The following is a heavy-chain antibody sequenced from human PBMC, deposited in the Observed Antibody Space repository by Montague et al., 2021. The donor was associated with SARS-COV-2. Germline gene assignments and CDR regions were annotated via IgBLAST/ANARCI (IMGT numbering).Heavy chain of an antibody. CDR2: IYLDDYK. D-gene: IGHD1-14*01. V-gene: IGHV2-5*02. Sequence: VKPTQTLTLTCTFSGFSLSTSGVGVGWIRQPPGKALEWLALIYLDDYKRYSPSLKSRLTITKDTSKNQVVLTMTNMDPVDTATYYCARRPGGRNLYYFDYWGQGTLVTVSS. CDR1: GFSLSTSGVG. J-gene: IGHJ4*02. CDR3: ARRPGGRNLYYFDY.